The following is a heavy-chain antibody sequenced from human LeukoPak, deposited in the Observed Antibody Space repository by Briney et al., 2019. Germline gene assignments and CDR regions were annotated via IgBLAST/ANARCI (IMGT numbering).Heavy chain of an antibody. Sequence: SGGSLRLSCAASGFTVSSNYMSWVRQAPGKGLEWVSVIYSGGSTYYADSVKGRFTISRDNSKNTLYLQMNSLRAEDTAVYYCARGEYYGSGSYSIWGQGTLVTVSS. V-gene: IGHV3-53*01. CDR2: IYSGGST. CDR1: GFTVSSNY. D-gene: IGHD3-10*01. J-gene: IGHJ4*02. CDR3: ARGEYYGSGSYSI.